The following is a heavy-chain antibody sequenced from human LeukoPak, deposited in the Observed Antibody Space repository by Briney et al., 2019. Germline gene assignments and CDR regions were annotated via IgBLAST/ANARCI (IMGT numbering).Heavy chain of an antibody. CDR1: GFTFSSYE. J-gene: IGHJ4*02. CDR3: ARVGYSSSYFDY. CDR2: ISSSGSTI. D-gene: IGHD6-13*01. V-gene: IGHV3-48*03. Sequence: PGGSLRLSCAASGFTFSSYEMNWVRQAPGKGLEWVSYISSSGSTIYYADSVKGRFTIPRDNAKNSLYLQMNSLRAEDTAVYYCARVGYSSSYFDYWGQGTLVTVSS.